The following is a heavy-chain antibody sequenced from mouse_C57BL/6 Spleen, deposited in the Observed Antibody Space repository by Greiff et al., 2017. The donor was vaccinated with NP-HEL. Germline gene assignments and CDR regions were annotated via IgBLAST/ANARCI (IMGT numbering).Heavy chain of an antibody. CDR2: ISYDGSN. CDR3: ARVLDCFDY. J-gene: IGHJ2*01. V-gene: IGHV3-6*01. Sequence: EVKLVESGPGLVKPSQSLSLTCSVTGYSITSGYYWNWIRQFPGNKLEWMGYISYDGSNNYNPSLKNRISITRDTSKNQFFLKLNSVTTEDTATYYCARVLDCFDYWGQGTTLTVSS. D-gene: IGHD1-1*01. CDR1: GYSITSGYY.